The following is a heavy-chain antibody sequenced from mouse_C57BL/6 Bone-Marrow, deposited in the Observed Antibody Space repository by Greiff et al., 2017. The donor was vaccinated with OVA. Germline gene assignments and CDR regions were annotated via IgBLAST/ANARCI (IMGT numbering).Heavy chain of an antibody. CDR2: IYPGSGNT. J-gene: IGHJ4*01. V-gene: IGHV1-66*01. CDR1: GYSFTSYY. Sequence: VKLVESGPELVKPGASVKISCKASGYSFTSYYIHWVKQRPGQGLEWIGWIYPGSGNTKYNEKFKGKATLTADTSSSTAYMQLSSLTSEDSAVYYCARGDAMDYWGQGTSVTVSS. CDR3: ARGDAMDY.